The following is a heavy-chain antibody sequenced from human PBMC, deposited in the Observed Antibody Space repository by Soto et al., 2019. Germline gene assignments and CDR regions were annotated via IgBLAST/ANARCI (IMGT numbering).Heavy chain of an antibody. J-gene: IGHJ6*02. CDR2: IYYSGST. CDR1: GGSISSSSYY. V-gene: IGHV4-39*01. Sequence: PSETLSLTCTVSGGSISSSSYYWGWIRQPPGKGLEWIGSIYYSGSTYYNPSLKGRVTISVDTSKNQFSLKLSSVTAADTAVYYCARHEVEDYGSGSGASYYYYYGMDVWGQGTTVTVSS. CDR3: ARHEVEDYGSGSGASYYYYYGMDV. D-gene: IGHD3-10*01.